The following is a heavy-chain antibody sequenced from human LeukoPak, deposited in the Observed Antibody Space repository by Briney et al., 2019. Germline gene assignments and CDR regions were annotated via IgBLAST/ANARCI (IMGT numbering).Heavy chain of an antibody. V-gene: IGHV4-61*01. CDR3: ARSRAFNSGAFDP. Sequence: SETLSLTCTGSGASVSSASYWSWIRQPPGKGVEWIAHIYNGVNTNYNPSLKSRVTISVDTSKDQFSLRLNSVTAADTAVYYCARSRAFNSGAFDPWGQGSLVTVSS. CDR2: IYNGVNT. J-gene: IGHJ5*02. D-gene: IGHD1-26*01. CDR1: GASVSSASY.